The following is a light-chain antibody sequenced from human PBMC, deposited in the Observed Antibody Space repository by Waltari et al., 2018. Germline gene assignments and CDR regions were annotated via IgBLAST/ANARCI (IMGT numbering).Light chain of an antibody. V-gene: IGKV1-33*01. Sequence: DIQMTQSPSSLSASVGDRVTITCQASQDISNYLNWYQQKPWKATKLLIFHASSLESGVPSRFSGGGSGVEFTLTISSLQPDDFATYYCQQYDTYPIYTFGQGTKLEIK. J-gene: IGKJ2*01. CDR3: QQYDTYPIYT. CDR1: QDISNY. CDR2: HAS.